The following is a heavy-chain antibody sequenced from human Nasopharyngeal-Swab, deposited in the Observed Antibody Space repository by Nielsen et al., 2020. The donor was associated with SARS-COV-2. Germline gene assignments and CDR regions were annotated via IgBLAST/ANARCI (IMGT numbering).Heavy chain of an antibody. CDR2: ISYDGSNK. J-gene: IGHJ4*02. Sequence: GESPKISCAASGFTFSSYGMHWVRQAPGKGLEWVAVISYDGSNKYYADSVKGRFTISRDNSKNTLYLQMNSLRAEDTAVYYCAKDLNGDYVYYFDYWGQGTLVTVSS. V-gene: IGHV3-30*18. CDR1: GFTFSSYG. CDR3: AKDLNGDYVYYFDY. D-gene: IGHD4-17*01.